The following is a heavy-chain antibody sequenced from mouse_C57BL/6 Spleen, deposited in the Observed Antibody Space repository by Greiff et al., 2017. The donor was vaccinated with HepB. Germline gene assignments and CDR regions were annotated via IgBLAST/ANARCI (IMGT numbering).Heavy chain of an antibody. CDR1: GYTFTSYW. Sequence: QVKLKQPGTELVKPGASVKLSCKASGYTFTSYWMHWVKQRPGQGLEWIGNINPSNGGTNYNEKFKSKATLTVDKSSSTAYMQLSSLTSEDSAVYYCALSITTVVAKADWYFDVWGTGTTVTVSS. CDR2: INPSNGGT. V-gene: IGHV1-53*01. D-gene: IGHD1-1*01. CDR3: ALSITTVVAKADWYFDV. J-gene: IGHJ1*03.